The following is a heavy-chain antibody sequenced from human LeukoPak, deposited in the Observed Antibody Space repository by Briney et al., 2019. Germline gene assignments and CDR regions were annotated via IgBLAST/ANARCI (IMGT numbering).Heavy chain of an antibody. J-gene: IGHJ4*02. V-gene: IGHV4-34*01. CDR3: ARLGGRYYGN. CDR2: INHSGST. D-gene: IGHD6-19*01. CDR1: GGSFSGYY. Sequence: SETLPLTCAVYGGSFSGYYWSWIRQPPGKGLEWIGEINHSGSTNYNPSLKSRATISVDTSKNQFSLKLSSVTAADTAVYYCARLGGRYYGNWGQGTLVTVSS.